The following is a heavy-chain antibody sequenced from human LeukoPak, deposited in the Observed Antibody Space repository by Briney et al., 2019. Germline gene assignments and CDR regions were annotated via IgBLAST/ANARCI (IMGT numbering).Heavy chain of an antibody. CDR3: ARDWSGGSSPYYYYYGMDV. CDR1: GFTFSSYE. J-gene: IGHJ6*02. CDR2: ISSSGSTI. Sequence: GGSLRLSCAASGFTFSSYEMNWVRQAPGKGLEWVSYISSSGSTIYYAGSVKGRFTISRDNAKNSLYLQMNSLRAEDTAVYYCARDWSGGSSPYYYYYGMDVWGQGTTVTVSS. V-gene: IGHV3-48*03. D-gene: IGHD3/OR15-3a*01.